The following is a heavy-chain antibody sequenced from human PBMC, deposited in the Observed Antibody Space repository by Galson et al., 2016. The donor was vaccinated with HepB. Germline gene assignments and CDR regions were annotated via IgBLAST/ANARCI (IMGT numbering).Heavy chain of an antibody. CDR2: ISTDGSST. Sequence: SLRLSCAASGFTFSSYWMHWVRQAPGKGLMLVSRISTDGSSTRYADSVKGRFTISRDNAKNTLYLQMRSLRAEDSAMYFCARNPYSGPRYYYGLDVWGRGTMVTVSS. D-gene: IGHD4-23*01. CDR3: ARNPYSGPRYYYGLDV. CDR1: GFTFSSYW. V-gene: IGHV3-74*01. J-gene: IGHJ6*02.